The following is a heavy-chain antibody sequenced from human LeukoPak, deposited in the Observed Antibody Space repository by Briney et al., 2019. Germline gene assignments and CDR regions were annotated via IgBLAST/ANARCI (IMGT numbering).Heavy chain of an antibody. Sequence: GGSLRLSCAASGFTFSNYGIHWVRQAPGKGLEWVSFISVSGTSTYYADSVKGRFTISRDNAKNSLYLQMNSLRAEDTAVYYCARERVDTADDWGQGTLVTVSS. CDR1: GFTFSNYG. CDR2: ISVSGTST. V-gene: IGHV3-21*01. D-gene: IGHD5-18*01. J-gene: IGHJ4*02. CDR3: ARERVDTADD.